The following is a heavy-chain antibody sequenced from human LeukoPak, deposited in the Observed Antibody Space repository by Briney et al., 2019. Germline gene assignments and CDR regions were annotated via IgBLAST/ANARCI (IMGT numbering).Heavy chain of an antibody. CDR1: GYNFTRYG. D-gene: IGHD2-15*01. CDR3: ARVLCSGGSCPADY. V-gene: IGHV1-18*04. Sequence: ASVKVSCKASGYNFTRYGISWVRQAPGQGLEWMGWISAYNGNTNYAQKLQGRVTMTTDTSTSTAYMELRSLRSDDTAVYYCARVLCSGGSCPADYWAQGTLVTVSS. J-gene: IGHJ4*02. CDR2: ISAYNGNT.